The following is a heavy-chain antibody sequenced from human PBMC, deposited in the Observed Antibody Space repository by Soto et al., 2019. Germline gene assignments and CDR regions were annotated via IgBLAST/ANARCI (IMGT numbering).Heavy chain of an antibody. CDR3: ARRVDCSGGSCYAYY. J-gene: IGHJ4*02. CDR2: ITADNGNT. Sequence: QVQLVQSGAEVKKPGASVKVSCKASGYSFTNYGISWVRQAPGQGLEWMGWITADNGNTNFAQKVQGRVTMTTDTSTSTAYMELRSLTYDDTAMYFCARRVDCSGGSCYAYYWGQGTLVTVSS. D-gene: IGHD2-15*01. CDR1: GYSFTNYG. V-gene: IGHV1-18*01.